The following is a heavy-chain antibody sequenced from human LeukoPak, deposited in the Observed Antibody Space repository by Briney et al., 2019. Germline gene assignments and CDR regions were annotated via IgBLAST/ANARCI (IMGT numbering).Heavy chain of an antibody. D-gene: IGHD1-1*01. J-gene: IGHJ4*02. Sequence: PGGSLRLSCAASGFTFSSYSMHWVRQAPGKGLEWVANIKQDGSEKYYVDSVRGRFTISRDNAKNSLYLQMTSLRADDTAVYYCARGTEDFDYWGQGTLVTVSS. CDR3: ARGTEDFDY. CDR1: GFTFSSYS. CDR2: IKQDGSEK. V-gene: IGHV3-7*01.